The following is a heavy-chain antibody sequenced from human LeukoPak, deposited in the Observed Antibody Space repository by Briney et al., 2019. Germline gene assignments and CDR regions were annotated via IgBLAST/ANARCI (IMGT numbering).Heavy chain of an antibody. J-gene: IGHJ4*02. CDR3: AKVVPPLDY. Sequence: GGSLRLSCAASGFTFSSYAMSWVRQAPGKGLEWVSAISGSGGSTYYADSLKGRFTNSRDNSKNTLYLQMNSLRAGDTAVYYWAKVVPPLDYWGQGTLVTVSS. V-gene: IGHV3-23*01. CDR2: ISGSGGST. D-gene: IGHD3-10*01. CDR1: GFTFSSYA.